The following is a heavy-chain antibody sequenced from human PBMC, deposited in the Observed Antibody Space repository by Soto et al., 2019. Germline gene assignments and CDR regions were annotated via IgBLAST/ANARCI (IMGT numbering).Heavy chain of an antibody. CDR1: GFSLSTSEVG. D-gene: IGHD6-13*01. V-gene: IGHV2-5*02. CDR2: IYWDDDK. Sequence: QITLKESGPTLVKPTQTLTLTCTFSGFSLSTSEVGVGWIRQPPGKALEWLALIYWDDDKRYRPSLKSRLTITKDTTKNQVVLTMTNMDPVDTATYYCAHMRGSSSYDYWGQGTLVTVSS. CDR3: AHMRGSSSYDY. J-gene: IGHJ4*02.